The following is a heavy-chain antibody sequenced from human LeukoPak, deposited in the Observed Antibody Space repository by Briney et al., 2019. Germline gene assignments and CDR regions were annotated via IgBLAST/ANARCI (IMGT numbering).Heavy chain of an antibody. CDR1: GFTFSSYS. Sequence: GGSLRLSCAASGFTFSSYSMNWVRQAPGKGLEWVSAISGSGGSTYYADSVKGRFTISRDNSKNTLYLQMNSLRAEDTAVYYCAKDARSDGSYSDFWGQGILVTVSS. V-gene: IGHV3-23*01. J-gene: IGHJ4*02. CDR2: ISGSGGST. CDR3: AKDARSDGSYSDF. D-gene: IGHD1-26*01.